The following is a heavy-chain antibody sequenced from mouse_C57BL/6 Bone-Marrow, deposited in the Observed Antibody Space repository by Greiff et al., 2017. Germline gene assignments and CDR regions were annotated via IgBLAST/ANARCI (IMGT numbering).Heavy chain of an antibody. CDR2: INPSNGGT. J-gene: IGHJ2*01. V-gene: IGHV1-53*01. CDR3: SRGFTTGIATGFDY. Sequence: QVQLQQPGTELVKPGASVKLSCKASGYTFTSYWMHWVKQRPGQGLEWIGNINPSNGGTNYNEKFKSKATLTVDKSSSSAYMHLISLTSEDSAVYDCSRGFTTGIATGFDYWGQGTTLTVSS. CDR1: GYTFTSYW. D-gene: IGHD1-1*01.